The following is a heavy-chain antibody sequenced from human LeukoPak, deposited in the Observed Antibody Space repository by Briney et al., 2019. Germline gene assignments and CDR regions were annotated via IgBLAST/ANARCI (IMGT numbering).Heavy chain of an antibody. V-gene: IGHV4-59*01. CDR1: GGSTSSDY. Sequence: SETLSLTCTVSGGSTSSDYWSWIRQPPGKGLEWIGYIYYRGSTNYNPSLKSRVTISVDTSKNQFSLKLSSVTAADTAVYYCARLSGYSSGHYYSDYWGQGTLVTVSS. CDR2: IYYRGST. D-gene: IGHD3-22*01. CDR3: ARLSGYSSGHYYSDY. J-gene: IGHJ4*02.